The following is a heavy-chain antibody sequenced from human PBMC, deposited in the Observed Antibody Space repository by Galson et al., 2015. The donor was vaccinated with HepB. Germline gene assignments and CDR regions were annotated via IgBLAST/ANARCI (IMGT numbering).Heavy chain of an antibody. CDR1: GFAFSNAW. J-gene: IGHJ4*02. V-gene: IGHV3-15*01. D-gene: IGHD3-16*02. CDR3: TTGKRYDYVWGSYRYTLE. CDR2: IKSKTGGGTT. Sequence: SLRLSCAASGFAFSNAWMSWVRHARGQGLEWVGRIKSKTGGGTTDYAAAVKGRFTISRDDSKNTLFLQMNSLKTEDTAVYYCTTGKRYDYVWGSYRYTLEWGQGTLVTVSS.